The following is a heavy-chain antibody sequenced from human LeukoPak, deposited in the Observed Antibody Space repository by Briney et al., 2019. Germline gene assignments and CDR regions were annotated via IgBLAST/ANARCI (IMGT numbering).Heavy chain of an antibody. Sequence: GGSLRLSCAASGFTFSSYAMSWVRQAPGKGLEWVSAISGSGGSTYYADSVKGRFTISRDNSKNTLYLQMNSLRAEDTAVYYCAKDQLYYYGSGSYYDYWGQGALVTVSS. CDR2: ISGSGGST. CDR3: AKDQLYYYGSGSYYDY. J-gene: IGHJ4*02. D-gene: IGHD3-10*01. CDR1: GFTFSSYA. V-gene: IGHV3-23*01.